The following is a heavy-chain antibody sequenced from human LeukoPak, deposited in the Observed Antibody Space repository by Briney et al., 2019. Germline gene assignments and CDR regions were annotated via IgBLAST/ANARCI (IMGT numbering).Heavy chain of an antibody. CDR2: ISSSSSCT. Sequence: PGGSLRLSCAASGFTFSDYYMSWIRQAPGKGLEWVSYISSSSSCTNYADSVKGRFTISRDNAKNSLYLQMNSLRAEDTAVYYCAREYGSGSYDDYWGQGTLVTVSS. V-gene: IGHV3-11*06. J-gene: IGHJ4*02. D-gene: IGHD3-10*01. CDR3: AREYGSGSYDDY. CDR1: GFTFSDYY.